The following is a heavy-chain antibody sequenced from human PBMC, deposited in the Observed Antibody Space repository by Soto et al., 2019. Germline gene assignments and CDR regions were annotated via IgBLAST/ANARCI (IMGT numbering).Heavy chain of an antibody. D-gene: IGHD4-17*01. CDR2: INPNSGGT. CDR1: GYTFTGYY. V-gene: IGHV1-2*04. CDR3: ARVKRDGDYTHDAFDI. J-gene: IGHJ3*02. Sequence: QVQLVQSGAEVKKPGASVKVSCKASGYTFTGYYMHWVRQAPGQGLEWMGWINPNSGGTNYAQKIQGWVTMTRDTSISTAYMELSRLRSDDTAVYYCARVKRDGDYTHDAFDIWGQGTMVTVSS.